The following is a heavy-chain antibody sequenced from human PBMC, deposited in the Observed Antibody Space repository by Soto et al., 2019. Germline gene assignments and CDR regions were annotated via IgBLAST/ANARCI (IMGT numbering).Heavy chain of an antibody. CDR2: INPNNGNT. CDR1: GYTFSSYG. V-gene: IGHV1-18*01. CDR3: ARGGPGAPFDY. J-gene: IGHJ4*02. Sequence: QVQLVQSGAEVKKPGASVKVSCKASGYTFSSYGISWVRQAPGQGLEWMGWINPNNGNTNYAQKVQGRVTMTTDTSTSTAYMELRSRRSDDTAMYYCARGGPGAPFDYWGQGIPVTVSS. D-gene: IGHD1-26*01.